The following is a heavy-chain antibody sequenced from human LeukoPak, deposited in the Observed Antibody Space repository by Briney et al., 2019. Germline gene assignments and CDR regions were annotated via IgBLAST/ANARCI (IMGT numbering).Heavy chain of an antibody. Sequence: GGSLRLSCAASGFTFDDFAMHWVRQAPGKGLEWVSGLNWNSAATDYADSVKGRFTISRDNAKNSLFLQMNSLGPEDTAMYYCAKDTHVAVTGTFDYWGQGTLVTVSS. J-gene: IGHJ4*02. CDR1: GFTFDDFA. V-gene: IGHV3-9*01. CDR2: LNWNSAAT. CDR3: AKDTHVAVTGTFDY. D-gene: IGHD6-19*01.